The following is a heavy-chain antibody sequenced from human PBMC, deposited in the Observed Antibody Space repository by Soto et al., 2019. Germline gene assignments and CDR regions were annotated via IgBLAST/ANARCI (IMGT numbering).Heavy chain of an antibody. CDR2: INPNSGGT. CDR3: ARDSDGKNWNYAFDI. J-gene: IGHJ3*02. D-gene: IGHD1-7*01. V-gene: IGHV1-2*04. Sequence: ASVKVSCKASGYTFTGYYMHWVRQPPGQGLEWMGWINPNSGGTNYAQKFQGWVTMTRDTSISTAYMELSRLRSDDTAVYYCARDSDGKNWNYAFDIWGQGTMVTVSS. CDR1: GYTFTGYY.